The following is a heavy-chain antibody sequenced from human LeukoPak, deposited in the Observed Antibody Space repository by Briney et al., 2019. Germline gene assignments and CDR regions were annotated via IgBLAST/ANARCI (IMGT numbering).Heavy chain of an antibody. J-gene: IGHJ5*02. CDR3: ARDNYAGANWFDP. CDR2: IIPIFGTA. Sequence: SVKVSCKASGGTFSSYAISWVRQAPGQGLEWMGGIIPIFGTANYAQKFQGRVTNTTDESTSTAYMELSSLRSEDTAVYYCARDNYAGANWFDPWGQGTLVTVSS. CDR1: GGTFSSYA. D-gene: IGHD1-7*01. V-gene: IGHV1-69*05.